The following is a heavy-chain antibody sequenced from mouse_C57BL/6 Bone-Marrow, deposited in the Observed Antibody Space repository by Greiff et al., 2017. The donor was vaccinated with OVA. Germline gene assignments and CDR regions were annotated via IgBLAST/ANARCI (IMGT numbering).Heavy chain of an antibody. J-gene: IGHJ4*01. CDR1: GYTFTSYW. CDR2: IHPNSGST. V-gene: IGHV1-64*01. D-gene: IGHD2-12*01. CDR3: ARSLRRAMDY. Sequence: QVQLKQPGAELVKPGASVKLSCKASGYTFTSYWMHWVKQRPGQGLEWIGMIHPNSGSTNYNEKFKSKATLTVDKSSSTAYMQLSSLTSEDSAVYYCARSLRRAMDYWGQGTSVTVSS.